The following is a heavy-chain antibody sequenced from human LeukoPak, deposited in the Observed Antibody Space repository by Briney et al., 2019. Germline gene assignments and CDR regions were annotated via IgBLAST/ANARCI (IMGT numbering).Heavy chain of an antibody. J-gene: IGHJ4*02. V-gene: IGHV3-30*18. CDR1: GFTFISYG. CDR3: AKTYPGDYYDSSGYSYFDY. Sequence: GGSLRLSCAASGFTFISYGMHGVRQAPGKGLEWVAVISYDGSNKYYADSVKGRFTISRDNSKNTLYLQMNSLRAEDTAVYYCAKTYPGDYYDSSGYSYFDYWGQGTLVTVSS. CDR2: ISYDGSNK. D-gene: IGHD3-22*01.